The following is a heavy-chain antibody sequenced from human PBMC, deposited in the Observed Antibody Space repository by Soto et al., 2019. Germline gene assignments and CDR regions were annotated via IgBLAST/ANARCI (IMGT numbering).Heavy chain of an antibody. CDR1: GGTFSSYA. CDR2: IIPIFGTA. CDR3: ARDMVPPPRTYRSSWYMFDY. D-gene: IGHD6-13*01. V-gene: IGHV1-69*13. J-gene: IGHJ4*02. Sequence: ASVKVSCKASGGTFSSYAISWVRQAPGQGLEWMGGIIPIFGTANYAQKFQGRVTITADESTSTAYMELSSLRSEDTAVYYCARDMVPPPRTYRSSWYMFDYWGQGTLVTVSS.